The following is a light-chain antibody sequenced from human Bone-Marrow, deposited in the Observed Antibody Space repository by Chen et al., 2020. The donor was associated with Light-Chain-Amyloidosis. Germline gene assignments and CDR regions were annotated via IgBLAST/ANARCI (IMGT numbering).Light chain of an antibody. V-gene: IGLV3-21*02. CDR3: QVWDRSSDRPV. J-gene: IGLJ3*02. CDR1: NIGSTD. CDR2: DDS. Sequence: SYVLTQPSSVSVAPGQTATTACGGNNIGSTDVHWYQQTPGQAPLLFVYDDSDRPSGIPERLSGSNSGNTATLTSSRVEAGDEADYYCQVWDRSSDRPVFGGGTKLTVL.